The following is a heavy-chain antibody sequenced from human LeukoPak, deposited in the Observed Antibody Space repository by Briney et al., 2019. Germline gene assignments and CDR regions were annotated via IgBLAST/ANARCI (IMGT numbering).Heavy chain of an antibody. CDR1: GFTFSSYS. J-gene: IGHJ5*02. CDR3: ARDQFDYGDYVPSPDWFDP. Sequence: GGSLRLSCAASGFTFSSYSMNWVRQAPGKGLEWVSSISSSSSYIYYADSVKGRFTISRDNAKNSLYLQMNSLRAEDTAVYYCARDQFDYGDYVPSPDWFDPWGQGTLVTVSS. D-gene: IGHD4-17*01. V-gene: IGHV3-21*01. CDR2: ISSSSSYI.